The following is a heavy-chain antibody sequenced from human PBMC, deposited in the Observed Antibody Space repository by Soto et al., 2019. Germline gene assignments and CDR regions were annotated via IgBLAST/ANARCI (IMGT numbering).Heavy chain of an antibody. V-gene: IGHV3-30*18. Sequence: VQLVESGGGVVQPGRSLRLSCAASGFTFSDYAMHWVRQAPGKGLEWVAVVSHDGRNTHYADSVKGRFTISRDSSKNTVSLEMTSLRSEDTAGYYCAKGGRQWLVTSDFNYWGQGALVTVSS. J-gene: IGHJ4*02. CDR3: AKGGRQWLVTSDFNY. CDR1: GFTFSDYA. D-gene: IGHD6-19*01. CDR2: VSHDGRNT.